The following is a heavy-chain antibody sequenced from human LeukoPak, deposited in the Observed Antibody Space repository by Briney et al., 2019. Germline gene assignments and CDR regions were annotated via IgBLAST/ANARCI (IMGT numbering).Heavy chain of an antibody. CDR2: IYYSGST. V-gene: IGHV4-59*08. CDR3: AGHHPRNTVDF. Sequence: SETLSLTCTVSGGSISRYCWSWIRQPPGKGLEWIGYIYYSGSTNYNPSLKSRVTISVDTSKNQFSLKLSSVTAADTAVYYCAGHHPRNTVDFWGQGTLVTVSS. D-gene: IGHD2/OR15-2a*01. CDR1: GGSISRYC. J-gene: IGHJ4*02.